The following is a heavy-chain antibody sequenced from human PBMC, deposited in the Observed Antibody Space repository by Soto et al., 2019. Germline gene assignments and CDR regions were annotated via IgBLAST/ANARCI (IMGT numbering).Heavy chain of an antibody. CDR2: IYWDDDK. J-gene: IGHJ5*02. V-gene: IGHV2-5*02. CDR1: GFSLSTSGVG. D-gene: IGHD4-17*01. CDR3: AHRGYGDYVSGFDP. Sequence: QITLKESGPTLVKPTQTLTLTCTFSGFSLSTSGVGVGWIRQPPGKALEWLALIYWDDDKRYSPSLKSRLTITKDTSKTQVVLTMTNMDPVDTATYYCAHRGYGDYVSGFDPWGQGTLVTVSS.